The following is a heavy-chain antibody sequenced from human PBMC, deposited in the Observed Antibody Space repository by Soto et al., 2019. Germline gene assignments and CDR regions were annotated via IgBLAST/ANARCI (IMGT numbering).Heavy chain of an antibody. V-gene: IGHV4-39*01. D-gene: IGHD5-18*01. J-gene: IGHJ4*02. CDR3: ARQYTF. Sequence: QLQLQESGPGLVKPSETLSLTCSVSGGSISSSGSYWGWIRQSPGKGLEWIGSIDYAGNTYYNPSPRSRLTISADTSKNQFSLKLTSVTAAGTAVFFCARQYTFWGQGTLVTVSS. CDR1: GGSISSSGSY. CDR2: IDYAGNT.